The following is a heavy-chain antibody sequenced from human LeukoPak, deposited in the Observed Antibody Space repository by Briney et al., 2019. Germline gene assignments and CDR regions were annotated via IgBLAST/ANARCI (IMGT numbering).Heavy chain of an antibody. D-gene: IGHD3-16*01. CDR3: ARVLLVHDYYYGMDV. CDR1: GFTFSSYN. CDR2: ISSRSGYI. Sequence: PGGSLRLSCAAPGFTFSSYNMNWVRQAPGKGLEWVSSISSRSGYIYYADSLKGRFTISRDNAKNSLYLQMNSLRAEDTAVYYCARVLLVHDYYYGMDVWGQGTTVTVSS. J-gene: IGHJ6*02. V-gene: IGHV3-21*01.